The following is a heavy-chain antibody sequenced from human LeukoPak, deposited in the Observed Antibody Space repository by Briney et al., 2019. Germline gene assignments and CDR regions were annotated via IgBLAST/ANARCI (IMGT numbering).Heavy chain of an antibody. CDR3: TARAYYYYYMDV. J-gene: IGHJ6*03. Sequence: PGGSLRLSCAASGFTFSNAWMSWVRQAPGKGLELVGRIKSKTDGGTTDYAAPVKGRFTISRDDSKNTLYLQMNSLKTEDTAVYYCTARAYYYYYMDVWGKGTTVTVSS. V-gene: IGHV3-15*01. CDR1: GFTFSNAW. CDR2: IKSKTDGGTT.